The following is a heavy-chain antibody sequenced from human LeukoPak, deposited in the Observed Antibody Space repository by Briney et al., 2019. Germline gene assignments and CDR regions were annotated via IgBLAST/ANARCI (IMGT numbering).Heavy chain of an antibody. CDR2: IKQHGSEQ. V-gene: IGHV3-7*01. CDR1: GFTFSSYW. CDR3: ARDYYDSSGYYGAYYYYGMDV. Sequence: PVGSLRLSCAASGFTFSSYWMSWVRQAPGKGLEWVANIKQHGSEQYYVDSVKGRFTISRDNAKNSLYLQMNSLRAEDTAVYYCARDYYDSSGYYGAYYYYGMDVWGQGTTVTVSS. J-gene: IGHJ6*02. D-gene: IGHD3-22*01.